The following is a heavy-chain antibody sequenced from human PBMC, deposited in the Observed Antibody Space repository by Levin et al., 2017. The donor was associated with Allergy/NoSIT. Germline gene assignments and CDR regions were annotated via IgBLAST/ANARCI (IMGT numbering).Heavy chain of an antibody. V-gene: IGHV1-2*06. Sequence: ASVKVSCKASGYTFTGYYMHWVRQAPGQGLEWMGRINPNSGGTNYAQKFQGRVTMTRDTSISTAYMELSRLRSDDTAVYYCARLSSIMITFGGVIAPDYWGQGTLVTVSS. D-gene: IGHD3-16*02. CDR2: INPNSGGT. J-gene: IGHJ4*02. CDR3: ARLSSIMITFGGVIAPDY. CDR1: GYTFTGYY.